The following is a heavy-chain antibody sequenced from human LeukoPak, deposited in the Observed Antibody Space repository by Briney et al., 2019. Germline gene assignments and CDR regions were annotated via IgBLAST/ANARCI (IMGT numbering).Heavy chain of an antibody. J-gene: IGHJ6*03. Sequence: SETLSLTCTVSGGSISSSSYYWGWIRQPPGKGLEWIGSIYYSGSTYYNPSLKSRVTISVDTSKNQFSLKLSSVTAADTAVYYCARDEAYNYYYYMDVWGKGTTVTVSS. CDR2: IYYSGST. CDR1: GGSISSSSYY. CDR3: ARDEAYNYYYYMDV. V-gene: IGHV4-39*07.